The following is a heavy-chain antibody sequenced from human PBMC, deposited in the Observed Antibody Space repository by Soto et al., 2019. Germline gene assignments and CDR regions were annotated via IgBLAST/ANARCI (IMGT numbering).Heavy chain of an antibody. CDR1: GYIFVNYG. CDR2: ISAYSGNT. V-gene: IGHV1-18*01. CDR3: AMVDNYVTPTQQDV. D-gene: IGHD3-16*01. Sequence: QVQLVQSGDEVRKPGSSVKVSCKASGYIFVNYGIAWVRQAPGQGLEWMGWISAYSGNTHYASKVQGRLTMTTDTSTSTDYMDMGSLTSDDTAVYYCAMVDNYVTPTQQDVWGQGTTVTVSS. J-gene: IGHJ6*02.